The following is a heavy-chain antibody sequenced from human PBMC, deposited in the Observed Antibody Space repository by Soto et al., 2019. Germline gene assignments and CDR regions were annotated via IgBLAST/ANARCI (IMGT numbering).Heavy chain of an antibody. V-gene: IGHV3-73*02. Sequence: EVQLVESGGGLVQPGGSLKLSCAASGFTFSDSAMHWVRQASGKGLEWVARIRSKANSYLTAYAESVEGRFSISRDDSKNTTYLEMNSLKTEDTAMYYCTRGGTMGLNDYWGQGTLVTVSS. J-gene: IGHJ4*02. CDR3: TRGGTMGLNDY. CDR2: IRSKANSYLT. D-gene: IGHD2-8*01. CDR1: GFTFSDSA.